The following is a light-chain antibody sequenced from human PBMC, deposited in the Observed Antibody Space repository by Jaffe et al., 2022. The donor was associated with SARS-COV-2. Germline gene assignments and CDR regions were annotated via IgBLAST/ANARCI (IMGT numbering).Light chain of an antibody. CDR2: HAS. J-gene: IGKJ5*01. CDR1: QDITTY. V-gene: IGKV1-33*01. CDR3: QQYDKAPLT. Sequence: DIQMTQSPSSLSAFVGDRITISCQASQDITTYLNWYQQKPGKAPKLLISHASSLETGVPSRFSGSGSGTDFTFTISSLLPEDIATYYCQQYDKAPLTFGQGTRLEI.